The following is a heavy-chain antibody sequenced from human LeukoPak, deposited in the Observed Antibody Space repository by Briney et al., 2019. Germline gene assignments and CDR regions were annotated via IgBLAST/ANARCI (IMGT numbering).Heavy chain of an antibody. CDR1: GASISTYY. J-gene: IGHJ1*01. D-gene: IGHD2/OR15-2a*01. V-gene: IGHV4-59*01. Sequence: NPSETLSLICTVSGASISTYYWSWIRQPPGKGLEWIGYLYYSGSTTYSPSLKSRVTMSVDTSKSQFSLKLNSVTAADTAIYYCARVRGTFETDWGQGTLVTVSS. CDR3: ARVRGTFETD. CDR2: LYYSGST.